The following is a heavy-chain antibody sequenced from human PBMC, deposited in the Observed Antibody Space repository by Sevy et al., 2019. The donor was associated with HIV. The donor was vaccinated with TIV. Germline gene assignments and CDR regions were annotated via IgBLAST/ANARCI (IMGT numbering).Heavy chain of an antibody. J-gene: IGHJ4*02. V-gene: IGHV1-69*13. CDR2: IIPIFGTA. D-gene: IGHD5-18*01. Sequence: ASVKVSCKASGGTFSSYAISWVRQAPGQGLEWMGGIIPIFGTANYAQKFQGRVTITADESTSTVYMELSSLRSEDTAVYYCARDVHSYGYYPLDYWGQGTLVTVSS. CDR3: ARDVHSYGYYPLDY. CDR1: GGTFSSYA.